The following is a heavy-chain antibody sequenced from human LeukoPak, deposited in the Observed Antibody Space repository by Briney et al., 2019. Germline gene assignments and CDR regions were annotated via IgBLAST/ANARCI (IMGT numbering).Heavy chain of an antibody. J-gene: IGHJ4*02. D-gene: IGHD3-10*01. V-gene: IGHV1-8*01. CDR2: INPHSCNT. CDR1: GYTLPRYD. CDR3: ARAGGISMVRGDFDF. Sequence: EAAVKVSCKACGYTLPRYDLNWVRQATAQGREWMGWINPHSCNTGYAQKFPGRVTMIRNSSIITAYMELSSVSSEDTGLYYCARAGGISMVRGDFDFWGQGTLVTVSS.